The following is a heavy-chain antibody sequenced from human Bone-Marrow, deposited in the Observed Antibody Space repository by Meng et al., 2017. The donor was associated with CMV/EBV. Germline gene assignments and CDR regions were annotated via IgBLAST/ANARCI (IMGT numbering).Heavy chain of an antibody. D-gene: IGHD6-6*01. CDR2: IRYDGSNK. V-gene: IGHV3-30*02. Sequence: LSLTCAASGFTFSSYGMHWVRQAPGKGLEWVAFIRYDGSNKYYADSVKGRFTISRDNSKNTLYLQMNSLRAEDTAVYYCARGQLVAFWGQGTLVTVSS. CDR3: ARGQLVAF. CDR1: GFTFSSYG. J-gene: IGHJ4*02.